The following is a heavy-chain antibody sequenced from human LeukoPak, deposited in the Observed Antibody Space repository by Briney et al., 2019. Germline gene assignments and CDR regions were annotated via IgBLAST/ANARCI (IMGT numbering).Heavy chain of an antibody. V-gene: IGHV3-53*01. CDR1: GFTVSSNY. CDR2: IYSGGST. Sequence: GGSLRLSCAASGFTVSSNYMSWVRQAPGKGLEWVSVIYSGGSTYYADSVKGRFTISRDNSKNTLSLQMNSLRAEDTAVYYCAKDYYSSSWYETYYFDYWGQGTLVTVSS. J-gene: IGHJ4*02. D-gene: IGHD6-13*01. CDR3: AKDYYSSSWYETYYFDY.